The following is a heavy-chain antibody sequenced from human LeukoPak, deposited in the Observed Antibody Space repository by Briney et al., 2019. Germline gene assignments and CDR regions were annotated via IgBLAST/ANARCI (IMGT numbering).Heavy chain of an antibody. CDR2: IYSGGST. CDR3: ARDSAYSYGYYGMDV. V-gene: IGHV3-53*01. Sequence: GGSLRLSCAASGFTVSSNYMSWVRQAPGKGLEWVSVIYSGGSTYYADSVKGRFTISRDNSKNTLYLQMNSLRAEDTAVYYCARDSAYSYGYYGMDVWGQGTTVTVSS. CDR1: GFTVSSNY. J-gene: IGHJ6*02. D-gene: IGHD5-18*01.